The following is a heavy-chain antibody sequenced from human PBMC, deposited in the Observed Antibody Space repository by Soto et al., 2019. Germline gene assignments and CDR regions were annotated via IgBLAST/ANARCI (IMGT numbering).Heavy chain of an antibody. J-gene: IGHJ4*02. CDR3: ANSLGYSSGWYED. CDR2: ISGSGGST. Sequence: EVQLLESGGGLVQPGGSLRLSCAASGFTFSSYAMSWVRQAPGKGLEWVSAISGSGGSTYYADSVKGRFTISRDNSKNTLYLQMTSLRAEDTAVYYCANSLGYSSGWYEDWGQGTLVTVSS. D-gene: IGHD6-19*01. V-gene: IGHV3-23*01. CDR1: GFTFSSYA.